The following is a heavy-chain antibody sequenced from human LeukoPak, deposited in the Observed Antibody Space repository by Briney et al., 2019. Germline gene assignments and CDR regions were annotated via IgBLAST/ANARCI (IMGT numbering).Heavy chain of an antibody. D-gene: IGHD4-17*01. V-gene: IGHV3-21*01. Sequence: GGSLRLSCAASGFTFNTFNMNWVRQAPGKGLEWVSSISSSSTYIHYGDSVKGRFTISRDNAKNSLYLQMNSLRAEDTAVYYCAREGVARMTTVTIYYYYMDVWGKGTTVTVSS. CDR2: ISSSSTYI. CDR1: GFTFNTFN. CDR3: AREGVARMTTVTIYYYYMDV. J-gene: IGHJ6*03.